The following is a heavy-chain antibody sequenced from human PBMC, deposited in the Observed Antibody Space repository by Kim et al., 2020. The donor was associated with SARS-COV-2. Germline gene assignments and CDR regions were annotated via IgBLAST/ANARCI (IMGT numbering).Heavy chain of an antibody. CDR3: ARGSGWAFDY. Sequence: NTKFSRKFQGRVTIPRGTSDSTAYMGLPSLRSEDTAIYYCARGSGWAFDYWGQGTLVTVAS. D-gene: IGHD6-19*01. CDR2: NT. V-gene: IGHV1-3*01. J-gene: IGHJ4*02.